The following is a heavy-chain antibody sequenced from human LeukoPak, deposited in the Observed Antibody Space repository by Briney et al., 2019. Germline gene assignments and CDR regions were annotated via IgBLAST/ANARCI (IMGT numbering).Heavy chain of an antibody. CDR1: GGSISSYY. J-gene: IGHJ4*02. CDR3: ARISKPYYYDSSGYYFDY. V-gene: IGHV4-59*01. CDR2: IYYSGST. D-gene: IGHD3-22*01. Sequence: PSETLSLTCTVSGGSISSYYWSWIRQPPGKGLEGIGYIYYSGSTNYNPSLKSRVTISVHTSKNQFSLKLSSVTAADTAVYYCARISKPYYYDSSGYYFDYWGQGTLVTVSS.